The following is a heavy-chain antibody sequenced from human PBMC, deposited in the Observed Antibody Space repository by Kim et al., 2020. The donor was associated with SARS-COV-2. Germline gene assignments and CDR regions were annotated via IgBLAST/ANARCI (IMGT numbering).Heavy chain of an antibody. Sequence: PALKSRVTLSVDTYKNQFSLKLSSVTAADTAVYYCARALNYYGSGSYYDYWGQGTLVTVSS. D-gene: IGHD3-10*01. V-gene: IGHV4-30-2*05. CDR3: ARALNYYGSGSYYDY. J-gene: IGHJ4*02.